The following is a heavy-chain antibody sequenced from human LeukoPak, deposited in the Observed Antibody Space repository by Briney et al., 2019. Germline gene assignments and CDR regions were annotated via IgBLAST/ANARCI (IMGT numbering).Heavy chain of an antibody. CDR3: AKPTRITMIVAY. D-gene: IGHD3-22*01. CDR1: GFTFSSYA. V-gene: IGHV3-23*01. Sequence: QAGGSLRLSCAASGFTFSSYAMSWVRQAPGKGLEWVSAISGSGGSTYYADSVKGRFTISRDNSKNTLYLQMNSLRAEDTAVYYCAKPTRITMIVAYWGQGTLVTVSS. J-gene: IGHJ4*02. CDR2: ISGSGGST.